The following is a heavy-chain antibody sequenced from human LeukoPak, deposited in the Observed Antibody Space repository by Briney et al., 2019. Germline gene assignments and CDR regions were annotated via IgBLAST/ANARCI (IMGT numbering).Heavy chain of an antibody. V-gene: IGHV4-61*08. Sequence: SETLSLTCAVSGGSISSGGYSWSWIRQPPGKGLEWIGYIYYSGSTNYNPSLKSRVTISVDTSKNQFSLKLSSVTAADTAVYYCAREVGAALDWGQGTLVTVSS. CDR2: IYYSGST. CDR3: AREVGAALD. CDR1: GGSISSGGYS. D-gene: IGHD1-26*01. J-gene: IGHJ4*02.